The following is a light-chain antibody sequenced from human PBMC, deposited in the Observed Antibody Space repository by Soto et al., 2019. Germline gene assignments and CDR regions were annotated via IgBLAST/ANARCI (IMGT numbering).Light chain of an antibody. V-gene: IGLV1-47*01. CDR1: ISNVGSNY. Sequence: QSVLSQPPAASGTTGQRVTISCSGSISNVGSNYVYWYQQLPGTAPKLLIYRDNQRPSGVPDRCSASKSGTSAYLAISGLRSEDEAVYYCAACDDTLSGDWVFGGGTKLTVL. J-gene: IGLJ3*02. CDR3: AACDDTLSGDWV. CDR2: RDN.